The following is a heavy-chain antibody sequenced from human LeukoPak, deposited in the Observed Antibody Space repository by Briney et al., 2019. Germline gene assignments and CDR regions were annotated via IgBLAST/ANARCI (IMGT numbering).Heavy chain of an antibody. V-gene: IGHV3-23*01. CDR2: ISGSGGST. D-gene: IGHD2-2*01. CDR1: GFTFSSYA. J-gene: IGHJ3*02. Sequence: GGSLRLSCAASGFTFSSYAMSWVRQAPGKGLEWVSAISGSGGSTYYADSVKGRFTISRDNSKNTLYLQMNSLRAEDTAVYYCAKDGGPPDCSSTSCYPDGAFDIWGQGTMVTVSS. CDR3: AKDGGPPDCSSTSCYPDGAFDI.